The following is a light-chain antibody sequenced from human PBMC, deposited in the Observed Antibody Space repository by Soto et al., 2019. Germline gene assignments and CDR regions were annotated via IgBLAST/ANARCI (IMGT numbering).Light chain of an antibody. CDR2: LAS. CDR1: QAVNTR. V-gene: IGKV3-11*01. Sequence: EIVLTQSPATLSSFPGDRVTLSCRASQAVNTRLAWYQHRPGQAPRLLIYLASNRAAGAPARFSGSGSGTDFTLTISDVEPEDFAVYYCHQRRSWPRTFGQGTTVDI. J-gene: IGKJ1*01. CDR3: HQRRSWPRT.